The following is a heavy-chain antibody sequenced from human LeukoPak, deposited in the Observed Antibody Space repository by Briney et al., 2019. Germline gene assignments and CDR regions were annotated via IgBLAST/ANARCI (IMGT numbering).Heavy chain of an antibody. J-gene: IGHJ4*02. CDR3: AKDDGGEYHLFDS. Sequence: GGSLRLSCAASGFTFSSYWMSWVRQAPGKGLEWLSTLVVTGGATYYADSVTGRFIISRDNSKNTLYLQMNSLTVEDTAVYYCAKDDGGEYHLFDSWGQGTLVTVSS. CDR1: GFTFSSYW. CDR2: LVVTGGAT. D-gene: IGHD3-16*01. V-gene: IGHV3-23*01.